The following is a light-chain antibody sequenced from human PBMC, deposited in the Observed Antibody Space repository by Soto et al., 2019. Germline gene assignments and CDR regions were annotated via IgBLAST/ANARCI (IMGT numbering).Light chain of an antibody. Sequence: EIVMTQSPATLSVSPGERATLSCRASQSVSGNLAWYQQKPGQAPRLLIYGASTRATGIAVRFSGSGSGTEFSLTINSLQSEDFAVYYCHQYNNWPLTFGQGTRLEIK. J-gene: IGKJ5*01. CDR2: GAS. V-gene: IGKV3D-15*01. CDR1: QSVSGN. CDR3: HQYNNWPLT.